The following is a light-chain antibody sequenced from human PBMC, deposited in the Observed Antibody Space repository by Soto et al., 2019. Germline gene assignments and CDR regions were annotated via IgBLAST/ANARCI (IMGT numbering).Light chain of an antibody. CDR1: HSLLHSNGYNC. V-gene: IGKV2-28*01. Sequence: DIVMTQSPLSLPVTPGESASISCRSSHSLLHSNGYNCLDWYLQKPGQSPQLLIYLGSNRAPGVPDRLSGSGSGTDFTLKISRVEAGDVGVYYCMQALQTPWTCGQGTKVDI. CDR3: MQALQTPWT. J-gene: IGKJ1*01. CDR2: LGS.